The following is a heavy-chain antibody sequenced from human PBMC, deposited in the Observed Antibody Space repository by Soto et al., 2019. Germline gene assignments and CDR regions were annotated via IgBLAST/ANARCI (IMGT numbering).Heavy chain of an antibody. V-gene: IGHV1-69*12. D-gene: IGHD2-15*01. J-gene: IGHJ4*02. CDR1: GGTFSSYA. CDR3: ARESRYCSGGSCYLPPGSDY. Sequence: QVQLVQSGAEVKKPGSSVKVSCKASGGTFSSYAISWVRQAPGQGLEWMGGIIPIFGTANYAQKFQGRVTISADEATSTAYMEMSSLRSEDTAEYYCARESRYCSGGSCYLPPGSDYWGQGTLVTVSS. CDR2: IIPIFGTA.